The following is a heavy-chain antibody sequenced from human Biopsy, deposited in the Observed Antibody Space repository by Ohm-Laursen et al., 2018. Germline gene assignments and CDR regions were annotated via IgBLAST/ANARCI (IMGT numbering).Heavy chain of an antibody. Sequence: SLRLSCSASGFSFSSYGMHWVRQAPGKGLEWVAVISDDGRNKYYIDSVRGRFTVSRDNSKNTLYLQMNNLRAEDTAVFYCAKDLRNNNWGVESWGQGTLVTVSS. D-gene: IGHD7-27*01. J-gene: IGHJ4*02. CDR1: GFSFSSYG. CDR3: AKDLRNNNWGVES. CDR2: ISDDGRNK. V-gene: IGHV3-30*18.